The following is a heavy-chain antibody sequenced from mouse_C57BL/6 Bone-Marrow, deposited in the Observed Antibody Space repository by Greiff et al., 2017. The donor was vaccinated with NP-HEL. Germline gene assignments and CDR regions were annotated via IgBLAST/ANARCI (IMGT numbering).Heavy chain of an antibody. CDR1: GFTFSSYA. Sequence: EVKVEESGGGLVKPGGSLKLSCAASGFTFSSYAMSWVRQTPEKRLEWVATISDGGSYTYYPDNVKGRFTISRDNAKNNLYLQMSHLKSEDTAMYYCARDSYGSSYDEYYYAMDYWGQGTSVTVSS. D-gene: IGHD1-1*01. CDR2: ISDGGSYT. V-gene: IGHV5-4*01. CDR3: ARDSYGSSYDEYYYAMDY. J-gene: IGHJ4*01.